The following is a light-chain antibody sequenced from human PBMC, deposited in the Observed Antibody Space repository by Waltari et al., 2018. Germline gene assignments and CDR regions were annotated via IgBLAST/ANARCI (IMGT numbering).Light chain of an antibody. Sequence: DVVVTQSPLSLPVTLGQPASIPRRPRESLVHTYGNTYLHWFQQRQGQPPRRLIYFVSKRGTGVPDRFSGSRSGTDSKLKISRVEAEDVGIYYCMQSTHWPPWTFGQGTKVEIK. J-gene: IGKJ1*01. CDR3: MQSTHWPPWT. CDR2: FVS. V-gene: IGKV2-30*02. CDR1: ESLVHTYGNTY.